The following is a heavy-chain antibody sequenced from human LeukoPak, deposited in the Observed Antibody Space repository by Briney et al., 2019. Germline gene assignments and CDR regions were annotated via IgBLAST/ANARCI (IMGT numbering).Heavy chain of an antibody. V-gene: IGHV1-69*04. CDR1: XXTFIXXA. CDR3: ARDPNLRGSNYDGP. D-gene: IGHD1-26*01. CDR2: IIPILGIA. J-gene: IGHJ5*02. Sequence: KVSCXAXXXTFIXXAXSWVRQAPGQGLEWMGRIIPILGIANYAQKFQGRVTITADKSTSTAYMELSSLRSEDTAVYYCARDPNLRGSNYDGPWGQGTLVTVSS.